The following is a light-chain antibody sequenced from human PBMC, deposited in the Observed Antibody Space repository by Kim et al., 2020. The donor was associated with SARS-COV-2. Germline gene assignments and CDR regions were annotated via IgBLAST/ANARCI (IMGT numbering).Light chain of an antibody. CDR3: QQYYSPPPWT. V-gene: IGKV4-1*01. Sequence: TINCKSSQNILYSSDNRNYLAWYQQKPGQSPRLLIYWASTRESGVPDRFSGSGSGTDFTLTISSLQAEDVAVYYCQQYYSPPPWTFGQGTKVEVK. CDR1: QNILYSSDNRNY. CDR2: WAS. J-gene: IGKJ1*01.